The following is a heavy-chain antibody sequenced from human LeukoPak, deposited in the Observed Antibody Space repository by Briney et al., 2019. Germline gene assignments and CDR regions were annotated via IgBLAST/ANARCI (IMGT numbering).Heavy chain of an antibody. V-gene: IGHV3-23*01. CDR3: AREEGARDYYDSSVHLVSSELGAFDF. CDR1: GFTFSSYA. CDR2: ISGSGGST. D-gene: IGHD3-22*01. Sequence: GSLRLSCAASGFTFSSYAMSGVRQAPGKGLEWVSAISGSGGSTYYADSVKGRFTISRDNSKNTLYLQMNSLRAEDTAVYYCAREEGARDYYDSSVHLVSSELGAFDFWGQGTMVTVSS. J-gene: IGHJ3*01.